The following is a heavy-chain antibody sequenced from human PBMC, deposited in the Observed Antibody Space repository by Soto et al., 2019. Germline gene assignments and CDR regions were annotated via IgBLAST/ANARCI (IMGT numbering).Heavy chain of an antibody. D-gene: IGHD6-19*01. CDR2: TYYRSKWYN. J-gene: IGHJ4*02. Sequence: PSQTLSLPCAISGDSVSSNSAAWHWIRQSPSRGLEWLGRTYYRSKWYNGYSVSVKSRITINPDTSKNQFSLQLNSVSPEDTAVYYCTGQSVAGAIDYWGQGTPVTVSS. CDR1: GDSVSSNSAA. CDR3: TGQSVAGAIDY. V-gene: IGHV6-1*01.